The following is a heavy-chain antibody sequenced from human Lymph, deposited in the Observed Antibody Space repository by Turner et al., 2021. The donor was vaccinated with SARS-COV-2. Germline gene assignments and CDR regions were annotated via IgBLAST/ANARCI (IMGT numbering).Heavy chain of an antibody. D-gene: IGHD3-10*01. V-gene: IGHV4-39*01. J-gene: IGHJ4*02. CDR3: ARLVRRAEYYFDY. Sequence: QLQLQESGPGLVKPSETLSLTCTVPGGSISSSSHYWGCIRQPPGRGLEWIGHIYYSGSNYYNPSLKSRVTISVDTSKNQFSLKLSSVTAADTAVYYCARLVRRAEYYFDYWGQGTLVTVSS. CDR1: GGSISSSSHY. CDR2: IYYSGSN.